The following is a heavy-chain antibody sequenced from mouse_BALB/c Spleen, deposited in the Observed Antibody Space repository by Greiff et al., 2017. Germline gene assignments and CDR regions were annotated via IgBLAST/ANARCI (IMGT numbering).Heavy chain of an antibody. CDR1: GYTFTSYV. J-gene: IGHJ4*01. CDR3: ARGIVRYAMDY. V-gene: IGHV1-14*01. Sequence: VQLKESGPELVKPGASVKMSCKASGYTFTSYVMHWVKQKPGQGLEWIGYINPYNDGTKYNEKFKGKATLTSDKSSSTAYMELSSLTSEDSAVYYCARGIVRYAMDYWGQGTSVTVSS. CDR2: INPYNDGT.